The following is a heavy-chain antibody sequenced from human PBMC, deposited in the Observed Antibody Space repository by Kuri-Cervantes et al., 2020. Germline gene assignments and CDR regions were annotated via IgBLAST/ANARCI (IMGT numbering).Heavy chain of an antibody. V-gene: IGHV3-30*03. CDR3: ARGTVVLAATPVYYYYYGMDV. J-gene: IGHJ6*02. D-gene: IGHD2-15*01. Sequence: GGSLRLSCAASGFTFSSYGMHWVRQAPGKGLEWVAVISYDGSNKYYADSVKGRFTTSRDNSKNTLYLQMNSLRAEDTAVYYCARGTVVLAATPVYYYYYGMDVWGQGTTVTVSS. CDR2: ISYDGSNK. CDR1: GFTFSSYG.